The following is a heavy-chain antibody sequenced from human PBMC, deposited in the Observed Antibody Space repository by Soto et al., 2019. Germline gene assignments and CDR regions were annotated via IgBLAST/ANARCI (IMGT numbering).Heavy chain of an antibody. V-gene: IGHV3-64*01. D-gene: IGHD4-17*01. Sequence: EVQLVESGGGLVQPGGSLRLSCAASGFTFSSYAMHWVRPAPGKGLEYVSAISSNGGSTYYANSVKGRFTISRDNSKNTLYLQMGSLRAEDMAVYYCARGNGDYLFDYWGQGTLVTVSS. J-gene: IGHJ4*02. CDR2: ISSNGGST. CDR3: ARGNGDYLFDY. CDR1: GFTFSSYA.